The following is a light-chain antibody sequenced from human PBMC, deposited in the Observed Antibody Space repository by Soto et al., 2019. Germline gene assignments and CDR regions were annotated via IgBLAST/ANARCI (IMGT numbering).Light chain of an antibody. CDR1: QSVSSN. Sequence: EIVMTQSPATLSVSPGERVTLSCRASQSVSSNLAWYQKKPGQAPRLLIYGASTRATGIPARFSGSGSGTEFTLTISSLQSEDFAVYYCQQYNNWPGTFGAGAKVDIK. CDR2: GAS. J-gene: IGKJ3*01. CDR3: QQYNNWPGT. V-gene: IGKV3D-15*01.